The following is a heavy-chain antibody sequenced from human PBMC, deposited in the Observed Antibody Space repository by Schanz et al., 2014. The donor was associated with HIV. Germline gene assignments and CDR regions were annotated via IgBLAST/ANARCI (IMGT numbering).Heavy chain of an antibody. J-gene: IGHJ3*02. D-gene: IGHD2-2*01. CDR2: ISYDGSNK. CDR1: GFTFSNFG. V-gene: IGHV3-30*03. CDR3: ARDVAGCSGTSCYSDAFDI. Sequence: QVQLVESGGGVVQPGMSLTLSCAASGFTFSNFGMHWVRQAPGKGLEWVALISYDGSNKYYSDSVKGRFTISRDNSRNTLYLEMNSLRAEDTAVYFCARDVAGCSGTSCYSDAFDIWGQGTLVTVSS.